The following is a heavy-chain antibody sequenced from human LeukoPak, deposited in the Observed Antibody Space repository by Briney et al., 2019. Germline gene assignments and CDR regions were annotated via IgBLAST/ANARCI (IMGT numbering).Heavy chain of an antibody. J-gene: IGHJ4*02. CDR3: AGTSSYSSSSLFDY. CDR1: GFTVSSNY. D-gene: IGHD6-6*01. Sequence: GGSLRLSCAASGFTVSSNYMSWVRQAPGKGLEWVSVIYSGGSTYYADSVKGRFTISRHNSKNTLYLQMSSLRAEDTAVYYCAGTSSYSSSSLFDYWGQGTLVTVSS. CDR2: IYSGGST. V-gene: IGHV3-53*04.